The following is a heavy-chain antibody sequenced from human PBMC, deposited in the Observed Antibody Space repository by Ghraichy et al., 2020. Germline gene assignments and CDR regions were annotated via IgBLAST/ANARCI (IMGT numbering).Heavy chain of an antibody. CDR1: GFTFSSYA. D-gene: IGHD7-27*01. Sequence: GGSLRLSCAASGFTFSSYAMSWVRQAPGKGLEWVSTISNSGGYTYYADSVKGRFTISRDNSKNTLYLQMNSLRAEDTAVYYCAKDPTGDNNYWGQGTLVTVSS. CDR2: ISNSGGYT. V-gene: IGHV3-23*01. CDR3: AKDPTGDNNY. J-gene: IGHJ4*02.